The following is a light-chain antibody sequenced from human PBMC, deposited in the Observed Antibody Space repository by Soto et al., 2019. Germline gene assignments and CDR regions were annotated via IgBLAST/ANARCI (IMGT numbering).Light chain of an antibody. Sequence: QSVLTQPPSASGTPGRRVTISCSGSSSNIGSNTVNWYQQLPGTAPTLLIYSNNQRPSGVPDRFSGSKSGTSASLAISGLQSEDEADYYCAAWDDSLNGYGFGTGTKVTVL. CDR1: SSNIGSNT. CDR2: SNN. CDR3: AAWDDSLNGYG. J-gene: IGLJ1*01. V-gene: IGLV1-44*01.